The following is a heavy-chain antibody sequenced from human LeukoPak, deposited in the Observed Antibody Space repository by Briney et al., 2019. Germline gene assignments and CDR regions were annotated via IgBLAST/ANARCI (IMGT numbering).Heavy chain of an antibody. CDR2: ISGSGGST. CDR1: GFTFSSYW. V-gene: IGHV3-23*01. J-gene: IGHJ4*02. Sequence: PGGSLRLSCAASGFTFSSYWMHWVRQAPGKGLEWVSAISGSGGSTYYADSVKGRFTISRDNSKNTLYLQMNSLRAEDTAVYYCAKDGPQPDVLRYFDWSIEYYFDYWGQGTLVTVSS. D-gene: IGHD3-9*01. CDR3: AKDGPQPDVLRYFDWSIEYYFDY.